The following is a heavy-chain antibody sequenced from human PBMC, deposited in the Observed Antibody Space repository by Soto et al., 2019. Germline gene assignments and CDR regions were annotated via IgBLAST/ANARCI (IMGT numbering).Heavy chain of an antibody. V-gene: IGHV3-23*01. CDR3: AGGGCLHFSFDY. Sequence: SGCGLSLKKKAPGKGLEWVSAISGSGGSTYYADSVKGRFTISRDNSKNTLYLQMNSLRAEDTAVYYCAGGGCLHFSFDYWGQGTPVTVSS. J-gene: IGHJ4*02. CDR2: ISGSGGST. CDR1: SGCG. D-gene: IGHD3-16*01.